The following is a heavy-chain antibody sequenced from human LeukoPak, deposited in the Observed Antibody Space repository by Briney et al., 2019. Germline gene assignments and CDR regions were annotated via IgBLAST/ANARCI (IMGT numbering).Heavy chain of an antibody. V-gene: IGHV4-34*01. Sequence: SETLSLTCAVYGGSFSGYYWSWIRQPPGKGLEWIGEINHSGSTNYNPSLKSRVTISVDTSKNQFSLKLSSVTAADTAVYYCARGRLLLDTAMVGFYYYYYMDVWGKGTTVTVSS. CDR3: ARGRLLLDTAMVGFYYYYYMDV. J-gene: IGHJ6*03. CDR2: INHSGST. CDR1: GGSFSGYY. D-gene: IGHD5-18*01.